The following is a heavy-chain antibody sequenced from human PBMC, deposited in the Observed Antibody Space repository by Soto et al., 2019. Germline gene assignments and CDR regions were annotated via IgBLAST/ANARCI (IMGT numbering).Heavy chain of an antibody. D-gene: IGHD3-22*01. V-gene: IGHV1-69*01. CDR3: ARGWGYDSNDYYYAY. CDR2: TIPIFGTA. CDR1: GGTFSRHA. J-gene: IGHJ4*02. Sequence: QVQLVQSGAEVRKPRSSVTVSCKASGGTFSRHAISWVRQAPGQGLEWMGGTIPIFGTANHAQKFQGRVTIIADESTSIVYMELSSMRSEDTAMYYCARGWGYDSNDYYYAYWGQGTLVIVSS.